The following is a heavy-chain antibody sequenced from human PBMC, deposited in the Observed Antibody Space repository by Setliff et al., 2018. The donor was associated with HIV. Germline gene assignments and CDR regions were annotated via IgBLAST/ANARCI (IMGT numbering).Heavy chain of an antibody. V-gene: IGHV3-23*01. J-gene: IGHJ3*01. CDR2: ISGSGDNT. Sequence: PGGSLRLSCAASGFTFSSYAINWVRQAPGKGLEWVSAISGSGDNTYYADSVKGWFTISRDNSNNTLSLQMSSLRAEDTALYYCAKLDYYDYSGSWARKVAIDFWGRGTMVTVTS. D-gene: IGHD3-22*01. CDR1: GFTFSSYA. CDR3: AKLDYYDYSGSWARKVAIDF.